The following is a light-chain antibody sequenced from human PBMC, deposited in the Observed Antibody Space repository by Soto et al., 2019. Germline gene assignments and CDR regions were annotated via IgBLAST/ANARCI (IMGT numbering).Light chain of an antibody. CDR1: GSDVGGYNY. J-gene: IGLJ3*02. CDR2: EVS. Sequence: QSALTQPPSASGSPGQSVTISCTGTGSDVGGYNYVSWYQQHPGKAPKLIIYEVSQRPSGVPDRFSRSKSGNTASLTVSGLQAEDEAAYYCSSYAGSNFWVFGGGTKVTVL. V-gene: IGLV2-8*01. CDR3: SSYAGSNFWV.